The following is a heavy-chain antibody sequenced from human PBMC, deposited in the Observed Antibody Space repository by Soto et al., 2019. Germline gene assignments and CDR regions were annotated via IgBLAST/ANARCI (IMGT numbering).Heavy chain of an antibody. D-gene: IGHD3-10*01. J-gene: IGHJ4*02. CDR2: MNPNSGNT. CDR3: ARRAVRGLIIVDY. V-gene: IGHV1-8*01. CDR1: GYPITSYD. Sequence: GASVKLSCKTYGYPITSYDIYWVLQATGQGLEWMGWMNPNSGNTGYALKFQGRVTMTGNTSISTAYMELSSLRSEDTAIYYCARRAVRGLIIVDYWGQGTLVTVSS.